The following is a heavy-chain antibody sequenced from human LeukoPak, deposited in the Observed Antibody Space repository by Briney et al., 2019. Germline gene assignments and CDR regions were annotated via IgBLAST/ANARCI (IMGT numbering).Heavy chain of an antibody. V-gene: IGHV1-2*02. CDR1: GYSFTGYY. D-gene: IGHD2-8*01. CDR2: INPDGDVT. Sequence: ASVKVSCKASGYSFTGYYIHWVRQAPGQGLEWMGWINPDGDVTKSAQKFQGRVTMTTDKSINTVFMELSRLTSDDTALYYCARGPNHYYYMDFWGKGTTVSVSS. CDR3: ARGPNHYYYMDF. J-gene: IGHJ6*03.